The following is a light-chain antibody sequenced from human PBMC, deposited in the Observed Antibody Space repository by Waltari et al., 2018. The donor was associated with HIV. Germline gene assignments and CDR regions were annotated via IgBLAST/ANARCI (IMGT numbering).Light chain of an antibody. CDR1: SGDVGGYNF. CDR2: NVS. Sequence: QSALTQPASVSGSLGQSITISCTGTSGDVGGYNFVSWYQQHPGKAPKLIIYNVSSRPSGVSIRFSCSRSANTASLTISGRQAEDEADYFCCSYTSSGPRYVLFGGGTRLTVL. V-gene: IGLV2-14*03. J-gene: IGLJ2*01. CDR3: CSYTSSGPRYVL.